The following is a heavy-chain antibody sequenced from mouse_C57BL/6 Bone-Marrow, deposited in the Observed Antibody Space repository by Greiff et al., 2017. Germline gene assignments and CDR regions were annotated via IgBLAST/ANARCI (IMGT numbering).Heavy chain of an antibody. J-gene: IGHJ3*01. CDR3: AREGIYYGYDWLAY. D-gene: IGHD2-2*01. Sequence: QVQLKQSGAELARPGASVKLSCKASGYTFTSYGISWVKQRTGQGLEWIGEIYPRSGNTYYNEKFKGKATLTADKSSSTAYMELRSLTSEDSAVYFLAREGIYYGYDWLAYWGQGTLVTVSA. CDR2: IYPRSGNT. CDR1: GYTFTSYG. V-gene: IGHV1-81*01.